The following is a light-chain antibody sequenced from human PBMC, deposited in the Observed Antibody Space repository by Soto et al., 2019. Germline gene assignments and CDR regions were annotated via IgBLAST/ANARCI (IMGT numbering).Light chain of an antibody. CDR2: GND. Sequence: QSALTQPPSASETPGQRVTISCSGSHSNIASNTVSWYQQFPGVAPKLLIYGNDHRPPGVPDRFSASKSGTSASLAISGLQSEDEADYYCSAWDDSLNVLLFGGGTKLTVL. J-gene: IGLJ2*01. V-gene: IGLV1-44*01. CDR3: SAWDDSLNVLL. CDR1: HSNIASNT.